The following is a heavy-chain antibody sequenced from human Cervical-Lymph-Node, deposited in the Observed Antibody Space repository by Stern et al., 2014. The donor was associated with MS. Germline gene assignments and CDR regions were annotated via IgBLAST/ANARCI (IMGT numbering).Heavy chain of an antibody. Sequence: QVQLLESGPGLVKPSETLSLTCTVSGPSINNSYWNWNRQPPGKGQERIAYIYYSGITNYNPSLRSRVDISVDMAKNQFYLKVTSVTAADTAVYYCAKWGTGGYGHFDYWGQGILVTVSS. D-gene: IGHD3-16*01. J-gene: IGHJ4*02. CDR3: AKWGTGGYGHFDY. V-gene: IGHV4-59*01. CDR2: IYYSGIT. CDR1: GPSINNSY.